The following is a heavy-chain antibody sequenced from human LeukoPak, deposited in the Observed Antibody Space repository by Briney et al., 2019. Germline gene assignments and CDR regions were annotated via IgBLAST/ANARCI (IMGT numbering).Heavy chain of an antibody. CDR2: MYYSGST. J-gene: IGHJ3*02. CDR3: ARSPCTSASCPRRNVFDI. Sequence: SETLSLTCTVSGGSISNYYWSWIRQSPGTGLEWIGYMYYSGSTNYNPSLESRVTISGDTSKNQFSLNLSSVTAADTAVYYCARSPCTSASCPRRNVFDIWGQGTMVTVSS. CDR1: GGSISNYY. V-gene: IGHV4-59*08. D-gene: IGHD2-2*01.